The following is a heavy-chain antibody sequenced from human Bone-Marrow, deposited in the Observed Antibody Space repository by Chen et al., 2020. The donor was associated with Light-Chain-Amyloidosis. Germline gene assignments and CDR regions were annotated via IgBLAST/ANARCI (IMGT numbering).Heavy chain of an antibody. D-gene: IGHD5-12*01. J-gene: IGHJ4*02. V-gene: IGHV5-51*01. CDR2: IYPDDSDA. CDR1: GYTFPNYW. Sequence: EVQLEQSGPEANKPGESLKISCKGSGYTFPNYWIGWVRQMPGKGLEWMGVIYPDDSDARYSPSFEGQVTISADKSITTAYLQWRSLKASDTAMYYCARRRDGYNFDYWGQGTLVTVSS. CDR3: ARRRDGYNFDY.